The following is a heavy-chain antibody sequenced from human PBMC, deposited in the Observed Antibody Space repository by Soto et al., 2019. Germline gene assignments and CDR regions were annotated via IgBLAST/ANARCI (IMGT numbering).Heavy chain of an antibody. Sequence: EVQLVESGGGLVKPGESLRLSCAASGFTFSNAWMNWVRQAPGKGLEWVGLIKSKTDGGTIDYPAPVRGRFIISRDDSTNTLYQQMNSIKTENTAFYYCATAHPRGPDYWGQGTLVTVSS. V-gene: IGHV3-15*01. CDR3: ATAHPRGPDY. D-gene: IGHD5-12*01. CDR1: GFTFSNAW. CDR2: IKSKTDGGTI. J-gene: IGHJ4*02.